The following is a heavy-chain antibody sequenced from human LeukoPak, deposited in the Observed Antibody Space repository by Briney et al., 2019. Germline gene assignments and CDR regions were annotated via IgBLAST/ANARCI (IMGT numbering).Heavy chain of an antibody. V-gene: IGHV3-23*01. CDR1: GFTFSTYA. CDR3: AKVRGICSGGSCYSSYPGGFDY. J-gene: IGHJ4*02. CDR2: ISGSGGAT. Sequence: PGGSLRLSCAASGFTFSTYAVSWVRQAPGKGLEWVSAISGSGGATYYADSVKGRFTISRDNSKNTLYLQMNSLRAEDTAVYNCAKVRGICSGGSCYSSYPGGFDYWGQGTLVTVSS. D-gene: IGHD2-15*01.